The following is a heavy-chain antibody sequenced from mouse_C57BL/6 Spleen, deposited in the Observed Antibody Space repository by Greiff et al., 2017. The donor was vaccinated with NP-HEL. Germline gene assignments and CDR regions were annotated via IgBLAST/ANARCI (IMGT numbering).Heavy chain of an antibody. CDR2: ISYDGSN. V-gene: IGHV3-6*01. D-gene: IGHD2-2*01. CDR3: ARGGYGGGYYFDY. Sequence: ESGPGLVKPSQSLSLTCSVTGYSITSGYYWNWIRQFPGNKLEWMGYISYDGSNNYNPSLKNRISITRDTSKNQFFLKLNSVTTEDTATYYCARGGYGGGYYFDYWGQGTTLTVSS. CDR1: GYSITSGYY. J-gene: IGHJ2*01.